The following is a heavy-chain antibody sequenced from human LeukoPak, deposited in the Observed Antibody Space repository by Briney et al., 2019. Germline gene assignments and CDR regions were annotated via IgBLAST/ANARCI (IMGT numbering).Heavy chain of an antibody. J-gene: IGHJ4*02. CDR2: MYDSGST. D-gene: IGHD3-10*01. V-gene: IGHV4-59*12. CDR3: ARDFPYDYGSGSYYSFDY. CDR1: GGSISSYY. Sequence: SETLSLTCTVSGGSISSYYWNWIRQPPGKGLEWIGYMYDSGSTKYNPSLKSRVTISVDTSKNQFSLNLSSVTAADTAVYYCARDFPYDYGSGSYYSFDYWGQGTLVTVSS.